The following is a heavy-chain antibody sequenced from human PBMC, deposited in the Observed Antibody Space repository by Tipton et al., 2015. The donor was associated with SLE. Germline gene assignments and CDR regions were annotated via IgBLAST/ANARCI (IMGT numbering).Heavy chain of an antibody. J-gene: IGHJ4*02. CDR2: IYTSGSGST. Sequence: TLSLTCSVSGDSITNYYWSWIRQPAGKGLEWIGRIYTSGSGSTNYNPSRKSRVTISIDTSKNQFSLNLSSVTAADTAVYYCAREGNDYDILTGPTYFWGQGTLVTVSS. V-gene: IGHV4-4*07. D-gene: IGHD3-9*01. CDR3: AREGNDYDILTGPTYF. CDR1: GDSITNYY.